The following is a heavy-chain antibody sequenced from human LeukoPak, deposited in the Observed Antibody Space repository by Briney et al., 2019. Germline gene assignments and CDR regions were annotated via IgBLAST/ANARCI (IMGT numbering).Heavy chain of an antibody. V-gene: IGHV1-46*01. CDR1: GGTFTSYY. CDR3: AMTTVTSNWFDP. CDR2: INPSGGST. Sequence: ASVKVSCKASGGTFTSYYMHWVRQAPGQGLEWMGIINPSGGSTSYAQKFQGRVTMTRDTSTSTVYMELSSLRSEDTAVYYCAMTTVTSNWFDPWGQGTLVTVSS. J-gene: IGHJ5*02. D-gene: IGHD4-17*01.